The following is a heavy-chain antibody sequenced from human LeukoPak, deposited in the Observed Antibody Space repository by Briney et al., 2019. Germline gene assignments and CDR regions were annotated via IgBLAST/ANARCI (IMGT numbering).Heavy chain of an antibody. CDR3: ARDYSSAWTFDY. Sequence: PSETLSLTCNFSGGSINTDDWSWIRQPAGKGLEWIGHIYSGGSTNYNPSLKSRVTISIDKSKSQLYLKLNSLTAADTAVYYCARDYSSAWTFDYWGQGTLVTVSS. J-gene: IGHJ4*02. D-gene: IGHD6-19*01. CDR1: GGSINTDD. CDR2: IYSGGST. V-gene: IGHV4-4*07.